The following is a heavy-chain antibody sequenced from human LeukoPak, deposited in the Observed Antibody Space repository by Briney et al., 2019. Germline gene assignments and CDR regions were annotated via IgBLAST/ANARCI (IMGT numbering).Heavy chain of an antibody. V-gene: IGHV3-21*01. Sequence: GGSLRLSCAASGFTFSSYSMNWVRQAPGKGLEWVSSISSSSSYIYYADSVKGRFTISRDNAKNSLYLQMNSLRAKDTAVYYCARYSSSWYYYYGMDVWGQGTTVTVSS. D-gene: IGHD6-13*01. CDR1: GFTFSSYS. CDR3: ARYSSSWYYYYGMDV. J-gene: IGHJ6*02. CDR2: ISSSSSYI.